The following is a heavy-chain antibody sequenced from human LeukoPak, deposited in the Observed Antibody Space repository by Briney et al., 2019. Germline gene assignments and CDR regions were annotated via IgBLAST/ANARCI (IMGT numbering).Heavy chain of an antibody. J-gene: IGHJ4*02. V-gene: IGHV3-11*04. CDR3: ARDRPPSWGYFDY. D-gene: IGHD2-2*01. Sequence: GGSLRLSCAASGFTFSDYYMSWLPQAPGKGLEWVSYISSSGSTIYYADSVKGRFTISRDNAKNSLYLQMNSLRAEDTAVYYSARDRPPSWGYFDYSGEGTLVTVYS. CDR1: GFTFSDYY. CDR2: ISSSGSTI.